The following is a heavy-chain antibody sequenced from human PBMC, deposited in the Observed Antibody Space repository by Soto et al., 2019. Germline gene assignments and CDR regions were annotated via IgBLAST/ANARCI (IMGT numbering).Heavy chain of an antibody. CDR3: ARRELRFGGELLPRDI. CDR1: GGSITSGAYY. V-gene: IGHV4-31*03. D-gene: IGHD3-10*01. CDR2: IYYSGST. J-gene: IGHJ3*02. Sequence: LSLTCTVSGGSITSGAYYWSWIRQHPGKGLEWIGYIYYSGSTYYNPSLKSRVTISVDTSKNQFSLKLSSVTAADTAVYYCARRELRFGGELLPRDIWGQGTMVTVSS.